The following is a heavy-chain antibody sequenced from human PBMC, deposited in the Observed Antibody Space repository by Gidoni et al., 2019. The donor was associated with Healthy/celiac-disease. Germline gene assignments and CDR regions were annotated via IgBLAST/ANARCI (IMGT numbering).Heavy chain of an antibody. V-gene: IGHV4-34*01. CDR3: ARVTGIVVVPAAMGFDP. J-gene: IGHJ5*02. D-gene: IGHD2-2*01. Sequence: QVQLQQWGAGLLKPSETLSLTCAVYGGSFSGYYWSWIRQPPGKGLEWIGEINHSGSTNYNPSLKSRVTISVDTSKNQFSLKLSSVTAADTAVYYGARVTGIVVVPAAMGFDPWGQGTLVTVSS. CDR1: GGSFSGYY. CDR2: INHSGST.